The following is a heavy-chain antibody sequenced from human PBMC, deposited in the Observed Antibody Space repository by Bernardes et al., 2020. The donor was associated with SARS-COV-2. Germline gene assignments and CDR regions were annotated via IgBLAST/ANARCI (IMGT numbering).Heavy chain of an antibody. V-gene: IGHV1-18*01. Sequence: ASVKVSCKASGYTFTSYGISWVRQDPGQGLEWMGWISAYNGNTNYAQKLQGRVTMTTDTSTSTAYMELRSLRSDDTAVYYCAREGITIFGALYYYYGMDVWGQGTTVTVSS. J-gene: IGHJ6*02. CDR2: ISAYNGNT. CDR3: AREGITIFGALYYYYGMDV. CDR1: GYTFTSYG. D-gene: IGHD3-3*01.